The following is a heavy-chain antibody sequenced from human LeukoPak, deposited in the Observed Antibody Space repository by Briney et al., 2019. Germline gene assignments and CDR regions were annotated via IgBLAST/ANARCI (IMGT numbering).Heavy chain of an antibody. CDR2: ISGSGGST. D-gene: IGHD3-16*02. J-gene: IGHJ4*02. CDR1: GLTFSSYA. CDR3: AKGLGGYDYIWGSYRTFDY. Sequence: GGSLRLSCAASGLTFSSYAMSSVRQAPGKGLEWVSAISGSGGSTYYADSVKGRFTISRDNSKNTLYLQMNSLRAEDTAVYYCAKGLGGYDYIWGSYRTFDYWGRGTLVTVSS. V-gene: IGHV3-23*01.